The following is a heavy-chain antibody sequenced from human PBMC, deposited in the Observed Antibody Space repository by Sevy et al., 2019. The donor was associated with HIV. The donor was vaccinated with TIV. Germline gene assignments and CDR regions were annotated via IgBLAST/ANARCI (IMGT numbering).Heavy chain of an antibody. CDR2: IYYSGST. J-gene: IGHJ4*02. CDR3: ASLLTSFDY. Sequence: SETLSLTCTVSGGSISSYYWSWTRQPPGKGLEWIGYIYYSGSTNYNPSLKSRVTISVDTSKNQFSLKLSSVTAADTAVYYCASLLTSFDYWGQGTLVTVSS. D-gene: IGHD2-21*01. CDR1: GGSISSYY. V-gene: IGHV4-59*01.